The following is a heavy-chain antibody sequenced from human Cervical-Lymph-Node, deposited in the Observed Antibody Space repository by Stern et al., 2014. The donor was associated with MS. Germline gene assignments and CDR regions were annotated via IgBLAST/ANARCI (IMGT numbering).Heavy chain of an antibody. V-gene: IGHV1-69*01. CDR2: IIPIFGTA. J-gene: IGHJ6*02. CDR1: GGTFSSYA. Sequence: QMQLVQSGAEVKKPGSSVKVSCKASGGTFSSYAISWVRQAPGQGLEWMGGIIPIFGTANYAQKFQGRVTITADESTSTAYMELSSLRSEDTAVYYCARGRIDSSGWYYYYYGMDVWGQGTTVTVSS. D-gene: IGHD6-19*01. CDR3: ARGRIDSSGWYYYYYGMDV.